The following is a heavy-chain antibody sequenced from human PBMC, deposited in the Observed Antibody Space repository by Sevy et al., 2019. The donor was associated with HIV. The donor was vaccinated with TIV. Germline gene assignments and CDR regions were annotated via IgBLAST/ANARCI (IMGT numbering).Heavy chain of an antibody. J-gene: IGHJ4*02. Sequence: GGSLRLSCAASGFTFSSYAMSWVRQAPGKGLEWVSAISGSGGSTYYADSVKGRFTISRDNSKNTLYLQMNSLRAEDTAVDYCAKTGYCISTSCYRFDYWGQGTLVTVSS. CDR1: GFTFSSYA. CDR3: AKTGYCISTSCYRFDY. D-gene: IGHD2-2*01. V-gene: IGHV3-23*01. CDR2: ISGSGGST.